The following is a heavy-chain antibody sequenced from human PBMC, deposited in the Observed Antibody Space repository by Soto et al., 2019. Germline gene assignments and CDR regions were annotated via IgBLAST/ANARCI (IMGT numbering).Heavy chain of an antibody. CDR1: GFTFSSYD. V-gene: IGHV3-23*01. D-gene: IGHD4-17*01. CDR2: ITGGGGNL. Sequence: EVQLLESGGGLVQPGGSLRLSCAASGFTFSSYDMSWVRQAPGKGLEWVSTITGGGGNLYHADSVKGRFTISRDNSKNTLYLQMNSLRAEDTAVYYCAKERPPVTTGGDFDYWGQGTLVTVSS. CDR3: AKERPPVTTGGDFDY. J-gene: IGHJ4*02.